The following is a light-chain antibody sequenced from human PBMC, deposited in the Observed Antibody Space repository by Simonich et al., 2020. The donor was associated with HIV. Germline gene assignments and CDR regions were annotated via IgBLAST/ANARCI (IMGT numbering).Light chain of an antibody. J-gene: IGKJ4*01. CDR3: QQYNKWPT. Sequence: PGERATLSCRASQSVSSSYLAWYQQRPGLAPRLLIYDASTRATGIPGRFSGSGSGTEFTLTISSMQSEDFAVYYCQQYNKWPTFGGGTKVEIK. CDR2: DAS. V-gene: IGKV3-15*01. CDR1: QSVSSSY.